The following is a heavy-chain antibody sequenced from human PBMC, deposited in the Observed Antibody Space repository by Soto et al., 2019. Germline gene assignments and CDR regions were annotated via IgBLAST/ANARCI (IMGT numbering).Heavy chain of an antibody. D-gene: IGHD5-12*01. CDR3: VNGGYTGAGIYYFDS. CDR2: INSGGTTT. V-gene: IGHV3-74*01. Sequence: EVQLVESGGGLVQPGGSLRLSCAASGFTFSNSGIHWVRQAPGKGLVWVSRINSGGTTTNYADSVKGRFTISRDNAKNTLYLQLNSLRVEDTAVYYCVNGGYTGAGIYYFDSWGQGTLVTVSS. CDR1: GFTFSNSG. J-gene: IGHJ4*02.